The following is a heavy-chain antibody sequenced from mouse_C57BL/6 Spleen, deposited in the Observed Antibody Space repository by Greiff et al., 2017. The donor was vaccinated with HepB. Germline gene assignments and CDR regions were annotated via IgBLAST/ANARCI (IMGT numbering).Heavy chain of an antibody. J-gene: IGHJ1*03. Sequence: EVQLQQSGTVLARPGASVKMSCKTSGYTFTSYWMHWVKQRPGQGLEWIGAIYPGNSDTSYNQKFKGKAKLTAVTSASTAYMELSSLTNEDSAVYYCTRNWDDDWYFDVWGTGTTVTVSS. CDR1: GYTFTSYW. CDR2: IYPGNSDT. V-gene: IGHV1-5*01. CDR3: TRNWDDDWYFDV. D-gene: IGHD4-1*01.